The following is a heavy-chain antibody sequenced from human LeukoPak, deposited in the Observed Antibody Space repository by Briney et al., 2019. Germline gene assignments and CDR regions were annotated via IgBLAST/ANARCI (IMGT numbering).Heavy chain of an antibody. CDR2: IYYSGST. V-gene: IGHV4-59*01. Sequence: SETLSPTCTVSGGSISSYYWSWIRQPPGKGLEWIGYIYYSGSTNYNPSLKSRVTISVDTSKNQFSLKLSSVTAADTAVYYCAREDDAFDIWGQGTMVTVSS. CDR1: GGSISSYY. CDR3: AREDDAFDI. J-gene: IGHJ3*02.